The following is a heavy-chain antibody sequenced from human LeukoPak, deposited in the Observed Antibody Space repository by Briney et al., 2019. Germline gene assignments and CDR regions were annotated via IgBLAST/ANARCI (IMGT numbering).Heavy chain of an antibody. V-gene: IGHV3-11*01. D-gene: IGHD1-1*01. CDR3: ARALTTLTYEGY. CDR1: GFTFSDYY. Sequence: RAGGSLRLSCAASGFTFSDYYMSWIRQAPGKGLEWVSYISSSGSTIYYADSVKGRFTISRDNAENSLYLQMNSLRAEDTAVYYCARALTTLTYEGYWGQGTLVTVSS. CDR2: ISSSGSTI. J-gene: IGHJ4*02.